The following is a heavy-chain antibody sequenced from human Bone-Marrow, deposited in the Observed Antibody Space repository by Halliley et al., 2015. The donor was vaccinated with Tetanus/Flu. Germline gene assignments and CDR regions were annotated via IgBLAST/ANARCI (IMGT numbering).Heavy chain of an antibody. CDR3: ASWAGSYYDGSGSPPLDY. J-gene: IGHJ4*02. D-gene: IGHD3-10*01. CDR2: IQSGGNT. V-gene: IGHV3-53*01. Sequence: IQSGGNTYYADSVKGRFTISRDNSKNTLYLQMNSLRPEDTAVYYCASWAGSYYDGSGSPPLDYWGQGTLVTVSS.